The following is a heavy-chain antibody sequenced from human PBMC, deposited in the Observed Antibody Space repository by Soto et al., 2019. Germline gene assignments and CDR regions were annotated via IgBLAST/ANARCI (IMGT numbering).Heavy chain of an antibody. Sequence: ASVKVSCKASGYTLTSYYMHWVRQAPGQGLEWMGIINPSGGSTSYAQKFQGRVTMTRDTSTSTVYMELSSLRSEDTAVYYCAREGEGILRFLEWSRPAHGMDVWGQGTTVTVSS. V-gene: IGHV1-46*01. CDR3: AREGEGILRFLEWSRPAHGMDV. CDR2: INPSGGST. CDR1: GYTLTSYY. J-gene: IGHJ6*02. D-gene: IGHD3-3*01.